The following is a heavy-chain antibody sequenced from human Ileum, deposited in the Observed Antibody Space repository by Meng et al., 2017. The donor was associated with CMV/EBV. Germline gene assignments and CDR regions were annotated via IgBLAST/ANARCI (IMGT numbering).Heavy chain of an antibody. J-gene: IGHJ4*02. V-gene: IGHV3-74*01. D-gene: IGHD4-11*01. CDR3: ARETSVGFDY. CDR2: IVSGGGDP. Sequence: GESLKISCAASGFTFSSYWMHWVRQAPGKGLVLVSRIVSGGGDPRYADSMEGRFTISRDNAKNILYLQINSLRAEDTAMYYCARETSVGFDYWGQGTLVTVSS. CDR1: GFTFSSYW.